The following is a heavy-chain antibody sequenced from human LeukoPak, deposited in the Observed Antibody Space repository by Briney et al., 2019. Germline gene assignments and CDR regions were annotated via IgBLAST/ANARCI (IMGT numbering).Heavy chain of an antibody. J-gene: IGHJ4*02. D-gene: IGHD6-19*01. V-gene: IGHV3-13*01. CDR2: IGTVGDT. Sequence: GGSLRLSCAASGFTFSSYDMHWVRQATGKGLEWVSAIGTVGDTYYPGSVKGRFTISRENAKNSLYLQMNSLRAGDTAVYYCARAVAGVVFDYWGQGTLVTVSS. CDR3: ARAVAGVVFDY. CDR1: GFTFSSYD.